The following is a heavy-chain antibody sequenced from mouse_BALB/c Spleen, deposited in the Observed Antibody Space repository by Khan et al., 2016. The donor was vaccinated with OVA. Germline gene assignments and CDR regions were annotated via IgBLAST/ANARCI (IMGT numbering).Heavy chain of an antibody. CDR3: ARNYDYDEGLAY. D-gene: IGHD2-4*01. CDR1: GFSLTTYG. V-gene: IGHV2-2*02. Sequence: VKLLESGPGLVQPSQSLSITCTVSGFSLTTYGVHWVRQSPGKGLEWLGVIWSGGSTDYNAPFISRLSISKDSSKSQVFFKMNSLQVNDTAIYYCARNYDYDEGLAYGGQGTLVTVSA. CDR2: IWSGGST. J-gene: IGHJ3*01.